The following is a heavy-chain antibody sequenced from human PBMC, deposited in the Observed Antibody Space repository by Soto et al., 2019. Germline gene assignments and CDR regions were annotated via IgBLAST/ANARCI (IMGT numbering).Heavy chain of an antibody. J-gene: IGHJ5*02. Sequence: SETLSLTCTVSGASISADGYYWSWIRQPPGKGLEWIGYMSYSGTYYNPSLKSRVTTSLDSSKNQISLYLTSVTAADTAVYYCARIGTLFGIVTNNRFDPWGQGTLVTVSS. CDR2: MSYSGT. V-gene: IGHV4-30-4*01. CDR3: ARIGTLFGIVTNNRFDP. CDR1: GASISADGYY. D-gene: IGHD3-3*01.